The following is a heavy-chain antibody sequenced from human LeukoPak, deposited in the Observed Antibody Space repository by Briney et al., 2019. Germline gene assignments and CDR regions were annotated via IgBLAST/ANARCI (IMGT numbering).Heavy chain of an antibody. CDR3: ARGYYGDPSQVYYFDY. J-gene: IGHJ4*02. Sequence: GGSLRLSCAASGFTFSSYSMNWVRQAPGKGLEWVSSISSSGSYIYYADSVKGRSTISRDNAKNSLYLQMNSLRAEDTAVYYCARGYYGDPSQVYYFDYWGQGTLVTVSS. D-gene: IGHD4-17*01. V-gene: IGHV3-21*01. CDR1: GFTFSSYS. CDR2: ISSSGSYI.